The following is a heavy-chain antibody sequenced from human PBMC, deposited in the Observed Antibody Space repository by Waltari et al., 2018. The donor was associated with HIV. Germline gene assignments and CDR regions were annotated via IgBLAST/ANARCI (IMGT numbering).Heavy chain of an antibody. J-gene: IGHJ6*02. CDR1: GYSFTSYW. Sequence: EVQLVQSGAEVKKPGESLKISCTGSGYSFTSYWIGCVRQIPGKGLEWMGIIYPGDSDTRYSPSFQGQVTISADKSISTAYLQWSSLKASDTAMYYCARHVAAGWNLRYYYYGMDVWGQGTTVTVSS. CDR2: IYPGDSDT. D-gene: IGHD6-13*01. CDR3: ARHVAAGWNLRYYYYGMDV. V-gene: IGHV5-51*01.